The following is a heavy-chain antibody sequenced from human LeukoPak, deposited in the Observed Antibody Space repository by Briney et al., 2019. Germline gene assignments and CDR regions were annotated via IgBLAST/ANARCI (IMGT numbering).Heavy chain of an antibody. CDR3: AKDLPPYYGMDV. Sequence: GGYLRLSCAASGFTFSSYGMHWVRQAPGKGLEWVAVISYDGSNKYYADSVKGRFTISRDNSKNTLYLQMNSLRAEDTAVYYCAKDLPPYYGMDVWGKGTTVTVSS. J-gene: IGHJ6*04. CDR1: GFTFSSYG. CDR2: ISYDGSNK. V-gene: IGHV3-30*18.